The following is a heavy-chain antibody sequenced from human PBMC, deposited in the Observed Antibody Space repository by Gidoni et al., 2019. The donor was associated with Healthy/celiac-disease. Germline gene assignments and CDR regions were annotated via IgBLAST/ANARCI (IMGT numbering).Heavy chain of an antibody. V-gene: IGHV3-33*01. Sequence: GKGLEWVAVIWYDGSNKYYADSVKGRFTISRDNSKNTLYLQMNSLRAEDTAVYYCARADLGYSSSWYVGYWGQGTLVTVSS. J-gene: IGHJ4*02. CDR3: ARADLGYSSSWYVGY. D-gene: IGHD6-13*01. CDR2: IWYDGSNK.